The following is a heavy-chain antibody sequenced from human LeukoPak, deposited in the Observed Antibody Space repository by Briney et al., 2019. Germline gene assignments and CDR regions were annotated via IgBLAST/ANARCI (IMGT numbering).Heavy chain of an antibody. CDR3: ARERRRFRTMLLPSPLDY. V-gene: IGHV4-34*01. Sequence: SETLSLTCAVYGGSFSGYYWSWIRQPPGEGLEWIGEINHSGSTNYNPSLKSRVTISVDTSKNQFSLKLSSVTAADTAVYYCARERRRFRTMLLPSPLDYWGQGTLVTVSS. CDR2: INHSGST. D-gene: IGHD4/OR15-4a*01. CDR1: GGSFSGYY. J-gene: IGHJ4*02.